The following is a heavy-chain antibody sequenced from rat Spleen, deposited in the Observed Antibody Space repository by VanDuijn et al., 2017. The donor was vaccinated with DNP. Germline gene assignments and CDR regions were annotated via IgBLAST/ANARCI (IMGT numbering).Heavy chain of an antibody. D-gene: IGHD1-11*01. CDR3: AKGPNYGGDSDYFDY. V-gene: IGHV4-2*01. Sequence: EVKLVESGGGLVQPGRSLKLSCAASGINFNDYWMGWVRQAPGKGLEWIGQINKDSSTINYNPSLKVKFTISRDNAQNTLYLQMNKLGSEDTAIYYCAKGPNYGGDSDYFDYWGQGVMVTVSS. CDR1: GINFNDYW. J-gene: IGHJ2*01. CDR2: INKDSSTI.